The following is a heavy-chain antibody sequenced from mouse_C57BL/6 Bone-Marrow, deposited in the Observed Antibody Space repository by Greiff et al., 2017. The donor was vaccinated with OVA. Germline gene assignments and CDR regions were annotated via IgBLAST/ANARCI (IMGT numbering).Heavy chain of an antibody. D-gene: IGHD1-1*01. CDR1: GYTFTSYG. Sequence: QVQLQQSGAELARPGASVKLSCKASGYTFTSYGISWVKQRTGQGLEWIGEIYPRSGNTYYNEKFKGKATLTADKSSSTAYMKLRSLTSEDSAVYFCARRGVIYYYGSSPFDYWGQGTTLTVSS. J-gene: IGHJ2*01. CDR2: IYPRSGNT. CDR3: ARRGVIYYYGSSPFDY. V-gene: IGHV1-81*01.